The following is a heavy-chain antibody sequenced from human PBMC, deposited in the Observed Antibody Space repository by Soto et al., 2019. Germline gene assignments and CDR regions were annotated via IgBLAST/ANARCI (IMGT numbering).Heavy chain of an antibody. J-gene: IGHJ6*03. V-gene: IGHV3-7*01. CDR3: ARGFPASYCSSTSCPYYYYYYMDV. Sequence: GSLRLSCAASGFTFSSYWMSWVRQAPGKGLEWVANIKQDGSEKYYVDSVKGRFTISRDNAKNSLYLQMNSLRAEDTAVYYCARGFPASYCSSTSCPYYYYYYMDVWGKGTTVTVSS. CDR2: IKQDGSEK. D-gene: IGHD2-2*01. CDR1: GFTFSSYW.